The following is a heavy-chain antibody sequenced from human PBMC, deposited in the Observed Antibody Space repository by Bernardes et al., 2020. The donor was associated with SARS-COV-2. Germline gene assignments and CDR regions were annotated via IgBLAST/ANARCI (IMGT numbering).Heavy chain of an antibody. CDR2: IRSNANSYET. V-gene: IGHV3-73*01. J-gene: IGHJ4*02. CDR3: TGVGSAKPLDY. D-gene: IGHD2-2*01. Sequence: GGSLRLSCAASGFTFSGSAMPWVRQASGKGLEWVGRIRSNANSYETAYAASVTGRFSISRDDSKNTAYLQMNSLKTEDLDVDYCTGVGSAKPLDYWGQGTLVNVSS. CDR1: GFTFSGSA.